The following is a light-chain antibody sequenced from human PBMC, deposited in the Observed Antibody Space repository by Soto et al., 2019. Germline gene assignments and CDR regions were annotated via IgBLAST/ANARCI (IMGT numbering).Light chain of an antibody. CDR1: QSVSNN. V-gene: IGKV3-15*01. Sequence: EIVLTQSPGTLSLSPGKRATLSCRASQSVSNNYLAWYQQKPGQAPRLLIHGATTRATGIPARFSGSGSGTEFTLTISSLQSEDFAVYYCQQYNNWPRTFGQGTKVDIK. CDR2: GAT. CDR3: QQYNNWPRT. J-gene: IGKJ1*01.